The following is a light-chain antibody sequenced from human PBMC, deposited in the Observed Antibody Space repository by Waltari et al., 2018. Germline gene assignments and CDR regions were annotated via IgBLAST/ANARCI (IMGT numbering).Light chain of an antibody. CDR3: QQYYTTLYT. V-gene: IGKV1-13*02. CDR1: QGISSA. J-gene: IGKJ2*01. Sequence: AIHLTQSPSSLSASVGDRITITCRASQGISSALAWYQQKPGESPKFLIYDASSLQSGVPSRFSGSASGTDFTLTISSLQAEDVAVYYCQQYYTTLYTFGQGTKLEIK. CDR2: DAS.